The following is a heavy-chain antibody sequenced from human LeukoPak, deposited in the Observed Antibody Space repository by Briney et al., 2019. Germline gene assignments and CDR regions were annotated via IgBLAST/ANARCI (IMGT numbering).Heavy chain of an antibody. D-gene: IGHD3-3*01. J-gene: IGHJ2*01. Sequence: PSQTLSLTCTVSGGSISSGGYYWSWIRQHPGKGLEWIGYIYYSGSTYYNPSLKSRVTISVDTSKNQFSLKLSSVTAADTAVYYCAREGLYYDFWSGYSQNRYFDLWGRGTLVTVSS. CDR1: GGSISSGGYY. CDR2: IYYSGST. V-gene: IGHV4-31*03. CDR3: AREGLYYDFWSGYSQNRYFDL.